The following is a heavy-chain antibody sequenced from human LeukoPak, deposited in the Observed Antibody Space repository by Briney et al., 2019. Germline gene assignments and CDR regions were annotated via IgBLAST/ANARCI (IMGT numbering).Heavy chain of an antibody. CDR1: RFTFSSYW. V-gene: IGHV3-7*01. J-gene: IGHJ4*02. CDR2: IKQDGSEK. D-gene: IGHD3-22*01. Sequence: PGGSLRLSCAASRFTFSSYWMSWVRQAPGKGLEWVANIKQDGSEKYYVDSVKGRFTISRDNAKNSLYLQMNSLRAEDTAVYYCAKSHGDIYDGSGYYFDYWGQGTLVTVSS. CDR3: AKSHGDIYDGSGYYFDY.